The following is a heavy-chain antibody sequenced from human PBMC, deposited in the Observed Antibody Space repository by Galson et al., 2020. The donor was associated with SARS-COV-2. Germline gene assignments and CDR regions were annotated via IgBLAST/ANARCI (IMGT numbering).Heavy chain of an antibody. CDR1: GGSVSGDTYY. V-gene: IGHV4-61*01. J-gene: IGHJ4*02. CDR3: ARGNQYTSGWPFFDY. CDR2: VHDSGST. Sequence: SQTLSLTCSVSGGSVSGDTYYWSWIRQSPGKGLEWIAYVHDSGSTIYNPSLRSRVVISLDSSTNQFSLRLTSVTSSDTAVYFCARGNQYTSGWPFFDYWGQGTLVTVSS. D-gene: IGHD6-19*01.